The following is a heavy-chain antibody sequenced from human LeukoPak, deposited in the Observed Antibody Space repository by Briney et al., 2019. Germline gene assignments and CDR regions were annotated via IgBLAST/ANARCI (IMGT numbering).Heavy chain of an antibody. V-gene: IGHV3-13*04. CDR3: ARGLYCYDSSGYYGDTFDV. CDR1: GFTFSSYD. Sequence: GGSLRLSCAASGFTFSSYDMHWVRQPTGKGLEWVSGIGTTGDTYYPGSVKGRFTISRENAKNALYLQMNSLRAGDTAVYYCARGLYCYDSSGYYGDTFDVWGQGTMVIVSS. J-gene: IGHJ3*01. CDR2: IGTTGDT. D-gene: IGHD3-22*01.